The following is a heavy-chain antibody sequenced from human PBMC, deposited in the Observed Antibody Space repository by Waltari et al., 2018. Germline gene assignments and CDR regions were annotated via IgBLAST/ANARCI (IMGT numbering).Heavy chain of an antibody. CDR1: GYTFTGYY. CDR2: INPNRGGT. D-gene: IGHD6-19*01. J-gene: IGHJ4*02. Sequence: QVQLVQSGAEVKKPGASVKVSCKASGYTFTGYYMHWVRQAPGQGLEWMGWINPNRGGTNYAQKFQGRVTMTRDTSISTAYMELSRLRSDDTAVYYCAREGSGWYSYYFDYWGQGTLVTVSS. CDR3: AREGSGWYSYYFDY. V-gene: IGHV1-2*02.